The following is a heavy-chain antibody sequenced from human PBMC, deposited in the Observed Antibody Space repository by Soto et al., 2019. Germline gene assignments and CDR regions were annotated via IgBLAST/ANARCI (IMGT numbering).Heavy chain of an antibody. D-gene: IGHD3-16*02. CDR3: VRSAVSPFGGLIGPFDS. CDR1: GFSFTKNA. Sequence: QVQLVQSGAEEKKPGASVTVSCKASGFSFTKNAIHWVRQAPGQRLEWMGWVNAANGNTKYSQKFQGRVTISRDTSARTAHMELTTLRPEDTAVYYCVRSAVSPFGGLIGPFDSWGQGTLVTVPS. V-gene: IGHV1-3*05. J-gene: IGHJ4*02. CDR2: VNAANGNT.